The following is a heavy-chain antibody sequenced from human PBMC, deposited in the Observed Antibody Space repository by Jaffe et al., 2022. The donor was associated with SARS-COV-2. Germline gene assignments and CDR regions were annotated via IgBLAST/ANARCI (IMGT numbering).Heavy chain of an antibody. J-gene: IGHJ6*02. CDR1: GGSISSSNW. CDR3: ARISYIAAAATQKPNYYYYGMDV. V-gene: IGHV4-4*02. CDR2: IYHSGST. D-gene: IGHD6-13*01. Sequence: QVQLQESGPGLVKPSGTLSLTCAVSGGSISSSNWWSWVRQPPGKGLEWIGEIYHSGSTNYNPSLKSRVTISVDKSKNQFSLKLSSVTAADTAVYYCARISYIAAAATQKPNYYYYGMDVWGQGTTVTVSS.